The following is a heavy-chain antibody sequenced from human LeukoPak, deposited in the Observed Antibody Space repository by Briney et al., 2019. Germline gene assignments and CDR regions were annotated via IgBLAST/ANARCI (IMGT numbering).Heavy chain of an antibody. J-gene: IGHJ6*02. CDR3: ARDLPTIFGVVKYYYYGMDV. CDR2: INPSGGST. CDR1: GYTFTSYY. D-gene: IGHD3-3*01. V-gene: IGHV1-46*01. Sequence: APVKVSCKASGYTFTSYYMHWVRQAPGQGLEWMGIINPSGGSTSYAQKFQGRVTMTRDTSTSTVYMELSSLRSEDTAVYYCARDLPTIFGVVKYYYYGMDVWGQGTTVTVSS.